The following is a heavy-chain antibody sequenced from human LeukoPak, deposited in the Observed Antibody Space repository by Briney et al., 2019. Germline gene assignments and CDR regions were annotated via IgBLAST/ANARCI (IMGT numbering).Heavy chain of an antibody. V-gene: IGHV1-69*04. CDR2: IIPIFGIA. CDR3: ARGRCNTTSCYQNWFDA. D-gene: IGHD2-2*01. J-gene: IGHJ5*02. Sequence: SSVNVSCKASLGTFSSYVISWLRQAPGQGLEWMGRIIPIFGIANYVQKFQGRVTSTADKSTSTAYMELSSLRSEDTAVYYFARGRCNTTSCYQNWFDAWGQGTLVTVSS. CDR1: LGTFSSYV.